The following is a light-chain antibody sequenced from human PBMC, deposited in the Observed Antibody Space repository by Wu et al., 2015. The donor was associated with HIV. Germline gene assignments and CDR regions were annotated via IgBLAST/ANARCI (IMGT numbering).Light chain of an antibody. CDR3: QQYGSSPIT. Sequence: EIVLRQSPGTLSLSPGERAIFSCRVSHNINNRYLAWYQQKLGQAPRLLISNAIIRATGIPDRFSGFASGTDFSLIISTLEPEDFAVYYCQQYGSSPITFGQGTRLEIK. J-gene: IGKJ5*01. CDR2: NAI. CDR1: HNINNRY. V-gene: IGKV3-20*01.